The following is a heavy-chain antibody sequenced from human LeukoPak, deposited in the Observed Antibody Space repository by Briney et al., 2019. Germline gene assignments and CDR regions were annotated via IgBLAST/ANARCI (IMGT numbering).Heavy chain of an antibody. D-gene: IGHD5-18*01. J-gene: IGHJ4*02. CDR1: GGSFSGYY. CDR3: ARAYRIQLWFPD. Sequence: SETLSLTCAVYGGSFSGYYWSWIRQPPGKGLEWIGEINHSGSTYYNPSLKSRVTISVDTSKNQFSLKLSSVTAADTAVYYCARAYRIQLWFPDWGQGTLVTVSS. V-gene: IGHV4-34*09. CDR2: INHSGST.